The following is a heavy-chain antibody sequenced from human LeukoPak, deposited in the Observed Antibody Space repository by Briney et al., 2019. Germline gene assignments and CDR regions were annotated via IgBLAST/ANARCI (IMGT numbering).Heavy chain of an antibody. V-gene: IGHV1-46*01. CDR3: ARELEAAAKNFDL. Sequence: GASVKVSCKASGYTFTGYYMHWVRQAPGHGPEWMGVIYPSGSRTVYAQNFQGRVTVTRDASTSTVYMELSSLRSEDTAMYYCARELEAAAKNFDLWGQGTLVTVSS. CDR1: GYTFTGYY. J-gene: IGHJ4*02. D-gene: IGHD2-15*01. CDR2: IYPSGSRT.